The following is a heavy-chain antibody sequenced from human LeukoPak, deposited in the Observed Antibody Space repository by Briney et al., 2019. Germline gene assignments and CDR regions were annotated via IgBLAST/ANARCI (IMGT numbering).Heavy chain of an antibody. CDR3: ARQSPYDFWSGYYTKGGSYFDY. CDR2: IYHSGST. V-gene: IGHV4-30-2*01. CDR1: GGSISSGGYS. D-gene: IGHD3-3*01. Sequence: SETLSLTCAVSGGSISSGGYSWSWIRQPPGMGLEWIGYIYHSGSTYYNPSLKSRVTISVDRSKNQFSLKLSSVTAADTAVYYCARQSPYDFWSGYYTKGGSYFDYWGQGTLVTVSS. J-gene: IGHJ4*02.